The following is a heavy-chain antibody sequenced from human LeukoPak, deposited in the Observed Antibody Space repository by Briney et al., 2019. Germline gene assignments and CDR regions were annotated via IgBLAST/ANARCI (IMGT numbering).Heavy chain of an antibody. CDR2: ISGSGSTM. J-gene: IGHJ4*02. D-gene: IGHD3-22*01. V-gene: IGHV3-11*04. CDR3: ASLDSSGYYSVRY. CDR1: GFTFSDYY. Sequence: PGGSLRLSCTASGFTFSDYYMTWIRQAPGKGLEWVSYISGSGSTMYYADSVKGRFTISRDNAKNSLYLQMNSLRAEDTAVYYCASLDSSGYYSVRYWGQGTLVTVSS.